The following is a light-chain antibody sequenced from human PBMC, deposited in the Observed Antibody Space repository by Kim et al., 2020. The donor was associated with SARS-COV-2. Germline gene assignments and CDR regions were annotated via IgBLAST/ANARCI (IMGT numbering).Light chain of an antibody. CDR1: NIGSKG. Sequence: AQGKTARITGGGNNIGSKGVHWYQQKQGQAPVLVIYYDNNRPSGIPERFSGSNSGNTATLTISRVEAGDEADYYCQVWDSSSDHRVFGGGTQLTVL. J-gene: IGLJ3*02. V-gene: IGLV3-21*04. CDR2: YDN. CDR3: QVWDSSSDHRV.